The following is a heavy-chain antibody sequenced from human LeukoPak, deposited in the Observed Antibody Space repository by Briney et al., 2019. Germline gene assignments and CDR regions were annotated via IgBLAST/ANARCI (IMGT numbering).Heavy chain of an antibody. D-gene: IGHD6-19*01. V-gene: IGHV1-24*01. Sequence: GFDPEDGETIYAQKFQGRVTMTEDTSTDTAYMELSSLRSEDTAVYYCATTGEQWLVGPLDYWGQGTLVTVSS. J-gene: IGHJ4*02. CDR2: FDPEDGET. CDR3: ATTGEQWLVGPLDY.